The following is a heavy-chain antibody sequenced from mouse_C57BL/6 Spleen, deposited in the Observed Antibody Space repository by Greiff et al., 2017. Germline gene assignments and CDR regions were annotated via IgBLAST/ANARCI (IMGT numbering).Heavy chain of an antibody. CDR3: ARHDYDGY. J-gene: IGHJ2*01. CDR2: IYPRSGNT. V-gene: IGHV1-81*01. Sequence: VKLMESGAELARPGASVKLSCKASGYTFTSYGISWVKQRTGQGLEWIGEIYPRSGNTYYNEKFKGKATLTADKSSSTAYMELRSLTSEDSAVYFCARHDYDGYWGQGTTLTVSS. CDR1: GYTFTSYG. D-gene: IGHD2-4*01.